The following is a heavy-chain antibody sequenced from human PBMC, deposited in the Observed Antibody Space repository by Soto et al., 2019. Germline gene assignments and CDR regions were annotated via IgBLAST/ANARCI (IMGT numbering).Heavy chain of an antibody. V-gene: IGHV4-34*01. J-gene: IGHJ4*01. CDR3: ARGRITYYYDSSGYYYFDY. D-gene: IGHD3-22*01. CDR1: GGSFSGYY. Sequence: SETLSLTCAVYGGSFSGYYWSWIRQPPGKGLEWIGEINHSGSTNYNPSLKSRVTISVDTSKNQFSLKLSSVTAADTAVYYCARGRITYYYDSSGYYYFDYWGHGTLVTVSS. CDR2: INHSGST.